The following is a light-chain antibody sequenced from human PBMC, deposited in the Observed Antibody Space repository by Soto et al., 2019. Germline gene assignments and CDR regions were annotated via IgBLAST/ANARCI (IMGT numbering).Light chain of an antibody. V-gene: IGKV3-15*01. CDR2: GAS. Sequence: EIVMTKSPATLSVSPGERATLSCRASQSVSSNLAWYQQKPGQAPTLLIYGASTSATGIPATFSGSGSGTEFTLTISSRQSQDFAVYYCQQYHDVLRLTFGGGTKVDIK. CDR1: QSVSSN. J-gene: IGKJ4*01. CDR3: QQYHDVLRLT.